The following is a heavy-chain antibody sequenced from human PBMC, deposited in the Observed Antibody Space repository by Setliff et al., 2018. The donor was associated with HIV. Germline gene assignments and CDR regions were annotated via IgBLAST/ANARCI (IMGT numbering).Heavy chain of an antibody. V-gene: IGHV4-4*08. CDR1: GDSISTYH. J-gene: IGHJ4*02. CDR3: ARGDYASPPLFMGY. CDR2: IPITGRT. D-gene: IGHD4-17*01. Sequence: WETLSLTCTVSGDSISTYHWSWIRQTPGKGLEWIGNIPITGRTTYNLSLKSRLTITRDTSKNQISLILSSVTAADTAMYYCARGDYASPPLFMGYWGQGTLVTVSS.